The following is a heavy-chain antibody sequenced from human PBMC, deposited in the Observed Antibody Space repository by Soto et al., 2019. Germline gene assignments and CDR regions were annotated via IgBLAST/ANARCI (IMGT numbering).Heavy chain of an antibody. J-gene: IGHJ4*02. CDR2: ISWNSGSI. D-gene: IGHD6-19*01. Sequence: EVQLVESGGGLVQPGRSLRLSCAASGFTFDDYAMHWVRQAPGKGLEWVSGISWNSGSIGYADSVKGRFTISRDNAKNSLYLQMNSLRAEDTALSYCAKGAVAGPADYWGQGTLVTVSS. V-gene: IGHV3-9*01. CDR3: AKGAVAGPADY. CDR1: GFTFDDYA.